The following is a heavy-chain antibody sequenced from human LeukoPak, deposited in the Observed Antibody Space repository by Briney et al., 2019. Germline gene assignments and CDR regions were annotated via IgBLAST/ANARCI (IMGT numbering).Heavy chain of an antibody. Sequence: ASVKVSCKASGGTFSSYAISWVRPAPGQGLEWMGRIIPILGIANYAQKFQGRVTISADKSTGTAYMELSSLRSEDTAFYYCARVWSSESFDIWGQGTVVAVSS. CDR3: ARVWSSESFDI. D-gene: IGHD3-3*01. V-gene: IGHV1-69*04. CDR2: IIPILGIA. CDR1: GGTFSSYA. J-gene: IGHJ3*02.